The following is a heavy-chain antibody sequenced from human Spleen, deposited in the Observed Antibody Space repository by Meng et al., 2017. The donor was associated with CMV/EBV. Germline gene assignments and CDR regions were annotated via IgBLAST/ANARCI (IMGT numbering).Heavy chain of an antibody. CDR1: GGSISSPNW. D-gene: IGHD6-13*01. Sequence: CSVSGGSISSPNWWTWVRQPPGKGLEWIGEIYQSGSTNYNPSLKSRVTMSVDKSNNQFSLKLSSVTAADTVVYYCARINIADSTFDPWGQGSLVTVSS. J-gene: IGHJ5*02. CDR3: ARINIADSTFDP. CDR2: IYQSGST. V-gene: IGHV4-4*02.